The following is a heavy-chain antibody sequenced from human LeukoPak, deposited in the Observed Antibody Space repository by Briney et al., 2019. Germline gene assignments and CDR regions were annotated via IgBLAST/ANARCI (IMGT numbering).Heavy chain of an antibody. D-gene: IGHD2-2*03. CDR3: ARDRGYCSSTSCYYYYYGKDV. CDR1: GGSISSGSYY. CDR2: IYTSGST. J-gene: IGHJ6*02. V-gene: IGHV4-61*02. Sequence: RTSETLSLTCTVSGGSISSGSYYWSRIRQPAGKGLEWIGRIYTSGSTNYNPSLKSRVTISVDTSKNQFSLKLSSVTAADTAVYYCARDRGYCSSTSCYYYYYGKDVWGQGTTVTVSS.